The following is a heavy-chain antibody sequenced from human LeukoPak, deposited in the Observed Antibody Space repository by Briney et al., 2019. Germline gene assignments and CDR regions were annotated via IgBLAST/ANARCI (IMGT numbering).Heavy chain of an antibody. CDR2: INPNSGGT. V-gene: IGHV1-2*02. J-gene: IGHJ6*03. CDR3: ARADQHYYYYYMDA. Sequence: GASVKVSCKASGYTFTGYYMHWVRQAPGQGLEWMGWINPNSGGTNYAQKFQGRVTMTKDTSISTAYMELSRLRSDDTAVYYCARADQHYYYYYMDAWGKGTTVTVSS. CDR1: GYTFTGYY.